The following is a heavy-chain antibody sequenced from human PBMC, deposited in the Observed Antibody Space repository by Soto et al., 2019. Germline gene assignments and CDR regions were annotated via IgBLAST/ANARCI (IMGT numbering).Heavy chain of an antibody. Sequence: QVQLVQSGTEVKKPGSSVQVSCKASGGTFRNYPINWVRQAPGQGLEWMGSIFPLTDIPDYAQNFQARLTISADKSTSTAYMELSSLTSDDTPMYFCARGPLVVLNYFESWGQGTLVTVSS. J-gene: IGHJ4*02. CDR2: IFPLTDIP. CDR1: GGTFRNYP. CDR3: ARGPLVVLNYFES. V-gene: IGHV1-69*02.